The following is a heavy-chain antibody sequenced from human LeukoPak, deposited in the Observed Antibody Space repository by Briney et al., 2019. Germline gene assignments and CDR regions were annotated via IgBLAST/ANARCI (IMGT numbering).Heavy chain of an antibody. CDR1: GYTFTSYD. CDR3: ARSGVSTSYYYGMDV. D-gene: IGHD2-2*01. V-gene: IGHV1-18*01. J-gene: IGHJ6*02. CDR2: ISAYNGNT. Sequence: ASVKVSCKASGYTFTSYDINWVRQAPGQGLEWMGWISAYNGNTNYAQKLQGRVTMTTDTSTSTAYMELRSLRSDDTAVYYCARSGVSTSYYYGMDVWGQGTTVTVSS.